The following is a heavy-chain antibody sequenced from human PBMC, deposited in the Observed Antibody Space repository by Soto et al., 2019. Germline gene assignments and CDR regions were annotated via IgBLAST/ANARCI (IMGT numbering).Heavy chain of an antibody. CDR2: IYYSGST. CDR1: GGSISSGGYS. D-gene: IGHD3-10*01. J-gene: IGHJ3*02. V-gene: IGHV4-61*08. Sequence: SETLSLTCAVSGGSISSGGYSWSWIRQPPGKGLEWVGYIYYSGSTNYNPSLKSRVTISVDTSKNQFSLKLSSVTAADTAVYYCARVWGGAFDIWGQGTMVTVSS. CDR3: ARVWGGAFDI.